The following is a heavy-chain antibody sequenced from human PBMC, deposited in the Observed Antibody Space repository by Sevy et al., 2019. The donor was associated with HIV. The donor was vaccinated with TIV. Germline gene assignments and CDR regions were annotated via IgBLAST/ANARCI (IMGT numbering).Heavy chain of an antibody. Sequence: ASVKVSCKVSGYTLTELSMHWVRLAPGKGLEWMGGFDPEDGETIYAQKFQGRVTMTEDTSTDTAYMELSSLRSEDTAVYYCATDSCSGGSCYSVYAFDIWGQGTMVTVSS. J-gene: IGHJ3*02. CDR3: ATDSCSGGSCYSVYAFDI. CDR2: FDPEDGET. V-gene: IGHV1-24*01. CDR1: GYTLTELS. D-gene: IGHD2-15*01.